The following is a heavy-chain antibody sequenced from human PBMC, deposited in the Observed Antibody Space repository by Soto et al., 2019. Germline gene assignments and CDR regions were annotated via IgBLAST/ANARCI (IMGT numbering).Heavy chain of an antibody. CDR3: ARVSGSYYYGMDV. CDR1: GGSISSSNW. V-gene: IGHV4-4*02. D-gene: IGHD1-26*01. Sequence: QVQLQESGPGLVKPSGTLSLTCAVSGGSISSSNWWSWVRQPPGKGLEWIGEIYHSGSTNYNPSLKTQVTISVDTSKNQFSLKLSSVTAADTAVYYCARVSGSYYYGMDVWGQGITVTVSS. J-gene: IGHJ6*02. CDR2: IYHSGST.